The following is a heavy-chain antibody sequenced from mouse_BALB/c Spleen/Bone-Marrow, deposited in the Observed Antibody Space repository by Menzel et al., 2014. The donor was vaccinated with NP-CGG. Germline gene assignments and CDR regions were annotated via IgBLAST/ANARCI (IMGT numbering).Heavy chain of an antibody. CDR2: INPSNGRT. Sequence: QVQLQQSGAELVKPGASVKLSYKASGYTFTSYWMHWVKQRPGQGLEWIGEINPSNGRTNYVEKFKSKATLSGDKSSSTVYMQLSSLTSEDSAVYYCARSGYWYFDVWGAGTTVTVSA. CDR3: ARSGYWYFDV. D-gene: IGHD3-1*01. V-gene: IGHV1S81*02. J-gene: IGHJ1*01. CDR1: GYTFTSYW.